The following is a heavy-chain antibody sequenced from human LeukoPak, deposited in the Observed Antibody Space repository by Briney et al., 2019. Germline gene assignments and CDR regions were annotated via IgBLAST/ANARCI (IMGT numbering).Heavy chain of an antibody. CDR2: IYYSGST. CDR3: ARAGTRNVLRCLGFDY. V-gene: IGHV4-61*01. J-gene: IGHJ4*02. CDR1: GGSVSSGSYY. Sequence: SETLSLTCTVSGGSVSSGSYYWSWIRQPPGKGLEWIGYIYYSGSTNYNPSLKSRVTISVDTSKNQFSLKLSSVTAADTAVYYCARAGTRNVLRCLGFDYWGQGTLVTVSS. D-gene: IGHD3-3*01.